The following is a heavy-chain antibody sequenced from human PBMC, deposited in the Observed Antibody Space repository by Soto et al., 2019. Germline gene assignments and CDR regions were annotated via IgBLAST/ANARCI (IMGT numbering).Heavy chain of an antibody. CDR1: GFTFTNAW. CDR2: VKSKTDGGTT. Sequence: GGSLRLSCAASGFTFTNAWMNWVRQAPGKGLEWVGRVKSKTDGGTTDYAAPVKGRFTISRDDSKNTLYLQMNGLKTDDTAVYYCVKGSGWFWAQRTLVTVSS. J-gene: IGHJ4*02. V-gene: IGHV3-15*07. D-gene: IGHD6-19*01. CDR3: VKGSGWF.